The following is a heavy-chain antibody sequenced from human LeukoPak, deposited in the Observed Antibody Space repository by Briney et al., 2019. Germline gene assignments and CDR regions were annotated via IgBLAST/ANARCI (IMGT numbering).Heavy chain of an antibody. CDR3: ARASYTSGFYFFDP. J-gene: IGHJ5*02. Sequence: PSETLSLTCTVSGGSISSYYWSWIRQPPGKGLEWIGYVYYSGSTTYNPSLKSRVTISVDTSKNQFSLKLSSVTAADTAVYYCARASYTSGFYFFDPWGQGTLVTVSS. D-gene: IGHD3-22*01. V-gene: IGHV4-59*13. CDR2: VYYSGST. CDR1: GGSISSYY.